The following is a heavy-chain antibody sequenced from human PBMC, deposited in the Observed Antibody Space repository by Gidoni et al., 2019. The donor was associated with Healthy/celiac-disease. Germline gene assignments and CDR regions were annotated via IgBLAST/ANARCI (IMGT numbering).Heavy chain of an antibody. D-gene: IGHD6-13*01. CDR2: ISSNGGST. J-gene: IGHJ6*02. Sequence: EVQLVESGGGLVQPGGSLSLSCAASGFTFSSYAMHWVRQAPGKGLEYVSAISSNGGSTYYANSVKGRFTISRDNSKNTLYLQMGSLRAEDMAVYYCARAYSSSWFYYYYGMDVWGQGTTVTVSS. V-gene: IGHV3-64*01. CDR1: GFTFSSYA. CDR3: ARAYSSSWFYYYYGMDV.